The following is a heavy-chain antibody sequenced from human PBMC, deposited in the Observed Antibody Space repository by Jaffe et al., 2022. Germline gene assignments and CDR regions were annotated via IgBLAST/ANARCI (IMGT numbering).Heavy chain of an antibody. CDR1: GYTFTGYY. CDR2: INPNSGGT. D-gene: IGHD3-10*01. CDR3: ARTIPYHYYGSGSYYGGGNWFDP. J-gene: IGHJ5*02. V-gene: IGHV1-2*02. Sequence: QVQLVQSGAEVKKPGASVKVSCKASGYTFTGYYMHWVRQAPGQGLEWMGWINPNSGGTNYAQKFQGRVTMTRDTSISTAYMELSRLRSDDTAVYYCARTIPYHYYGSGSYYGGGNWFDPWGQGTLVTVSS.